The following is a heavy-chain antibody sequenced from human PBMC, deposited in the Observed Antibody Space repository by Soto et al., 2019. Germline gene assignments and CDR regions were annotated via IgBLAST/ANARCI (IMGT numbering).Heavy chain of an antibody. CDR1: GFIFSNYA. CDR2: IWSDGSYE. D-gene: IGHD3-10*01. Sequence: QVQLVESGGGVVQPGRSLRLSCAASGFIFSNYAMHWVRQAPGQGLEWVALIWSDGSYESYAESVKGRFTISRDNSKNTLYVQMNSLRLEDTAVYFCARGTGSGSFLIDYWGQGTLVTVSS. CDR3: ARGTGSGSFLIDY. V-gene: IGHV3-33*01. J-gene: IGHJ4*02.